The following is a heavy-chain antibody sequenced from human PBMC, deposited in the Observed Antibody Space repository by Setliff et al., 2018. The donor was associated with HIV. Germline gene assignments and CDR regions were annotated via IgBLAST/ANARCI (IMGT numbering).Heavy chain of an antibody. CDR2: IYYTGSP. CDR1: GDSISSSIYY. D-gene: IGHD6-6*01. J-gene: IGHJ6*03. Sequence: SETLSLTCTVSGDSISSSIYYWGWVRQPPGKGLEWIGGIYYTGSPFYNPSLKSRVTISVDTSNNQFSLKLSSVTATDTAVYYCARGGGTSSPIDYHYSIDVWGKGTTVTVSS. CDR3: ARGGGTSSPIDYHYSIDV. V-gene: IGHV4-39*01.